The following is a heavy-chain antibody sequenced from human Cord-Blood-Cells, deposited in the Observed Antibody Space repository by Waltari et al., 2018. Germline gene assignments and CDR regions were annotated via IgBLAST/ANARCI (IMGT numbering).Heavy chain of an antibody. CDR2: IYSGGST. J-gene: IGHJ4*02. Sequence: EVQLVETGGGLIQTGGSVGASCAASGFTVSRNYMSLVRQAPGKGLGWVSVIYSGGSTYYADSGKGRFTISRDNSKNTLYLQMNSLRAEDTAVYYCNHGSGSYYNQSDYWGQGTLVTVSS. V-gene: IGHV3-53*02. CDR3: NHGSGSYYNQSDY. D-gene: IGHD3-10*01. CDR1: GFTVSRNY.